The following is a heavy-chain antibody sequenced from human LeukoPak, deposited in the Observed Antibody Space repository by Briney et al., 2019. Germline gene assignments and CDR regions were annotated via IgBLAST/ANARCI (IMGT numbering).Heavy chain of an antibody. J-gene: IGHJ4*02. CDR3: ARGRDGSGYYYSPPSD. V-gene: IGHV4-31*03. D-gene: IGHD3-22*01. CDR2: IYYSGST. CDR1: GGSISSGGYY. Sequence: PSETLSLTCTVSGGSISSGGYYWSWIRQHPGKGLEWIGYIYYSGSTYYNPSLKSRVTISVDTSKNQFSLKLSSVTAADTAVYYCARGRDGSGYYYSPPSDWGQGTLVTVSS.